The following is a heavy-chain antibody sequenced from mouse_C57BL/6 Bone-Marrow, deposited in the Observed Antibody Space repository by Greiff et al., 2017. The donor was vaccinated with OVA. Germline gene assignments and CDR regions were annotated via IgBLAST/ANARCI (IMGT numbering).Heavy chain of an antibody. CDR3: ARLAYYSKGYYAMDY. D-gene: IGHD2-5*01. Sequence: EVKLVESGGGLVQPGESLKLSCESNEYEFPSHDMSWVRKTPEKRLELVAAINSDGGSTYYPDTMERRFIISRDNTKKTLYLQMSSLRSEDTALYYCARLAYYSKGYYAMDYWGQGTSVTVSS. V-gene: IGHV5-2*01. CDR1: EYEFPSHD. CDR2: INSDGGST. J-gene: IGHJ4*01.